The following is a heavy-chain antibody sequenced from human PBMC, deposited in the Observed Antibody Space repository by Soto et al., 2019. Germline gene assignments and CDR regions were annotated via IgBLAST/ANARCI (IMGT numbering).Heavy chain of an antibody. CDR2: ISSSSSYT. J-gene: IGHJ3*02. V-gene: IGHV3-11*06. CDR3: ARDCSGGSCYSEFAFDI. Sequence: GGSLRLSCAASGFTFSDYYMSWIRQAPGKGLEWVSYISSSSSYTNYADSVKGRFTISRDNAKNSLYLQMNSLRAEDTAVYYCARDCSGGSCYSEFAFDIWGQGTMVT. CDR1: GFTFSDYY. D-gene: IGHD2-15*01.